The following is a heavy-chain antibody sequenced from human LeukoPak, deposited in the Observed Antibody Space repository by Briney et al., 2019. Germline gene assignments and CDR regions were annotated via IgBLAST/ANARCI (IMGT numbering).Heavy chain of an antibody. CDR2: IYHSGST. J-gene: IGHJ3*02. V-gene: IGHV4-34*01. Sequence: SETLSLTCAVYGGSFSGYYWSWIRQPPGKGLEWIGYIYHSGSTYYNPSLKSRVTISVDRSKNQFSLKLSSVTAADTAVYYCARDWNDAFDIWGQGTMATVSS. D-gene: IGHD1-1*01. CDR3: ARDWNDAFDI. CDR1: GGSFSGYY.